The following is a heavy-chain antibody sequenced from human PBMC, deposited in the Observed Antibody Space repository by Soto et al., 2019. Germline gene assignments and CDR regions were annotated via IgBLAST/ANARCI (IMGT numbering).Heavy chain of an antibody. V-gene: IGHV3-74*01. D-gene: IGHD3-3*01. CDR1: GFTFSSYW. J-gene: IGHJ4*02. CDR2: INSDGSST. CDR3: AGAFWSGTRLDY. Sequence: GGSLRLSCAASGFTFSSYWMHWVRQAPGKGLVWVSRINSDGSSTSYADSVKGRFTISRDNAKNTLYLQMNSLRAEDTAVHYCAGAFWSGTRLDYWGQGTLVTVSS.